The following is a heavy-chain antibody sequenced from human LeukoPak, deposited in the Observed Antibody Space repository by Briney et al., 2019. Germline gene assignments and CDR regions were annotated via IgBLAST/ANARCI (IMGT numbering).Heavy chain of an antibody. D-gene: IGHD2-2*01. CDR2: IIPIFGTA. Sequence: ASVKVSCKASGGTFSSYAISWVRQAPGQGLEWMGGIIPIFGTANYAQKFQGRVTITADESTSTAYMELSSLRSEDTAVYYCARGGGYCSSTSCYSSWFDPWGLGTLVTVSS. J-gene: IGHJ5*02. CDR1: GGTFSSYA. V-gene: IGHV1-69*13. CDR3: ARGGGYCSSTSCYSSWFDP.